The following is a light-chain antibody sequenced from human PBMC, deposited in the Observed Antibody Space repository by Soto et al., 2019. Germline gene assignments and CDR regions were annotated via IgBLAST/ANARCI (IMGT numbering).Light chain of an antibody. V-gene: IGKV3-15*01. CDR2: GAS. CDR3: QQYEDWPPQLT. CDR1: QSVGSN. J-gene: IGKJ4*01. Sequence: EIVMTQSPATLSVSPGEGATLSCRAGQSVGSNLAWYLQKPGQAPRLLIYGASTRATGVPARFSGSGSGTEFTLTISSLQSEDFAVYYCQQYEDWPPQLTFGGGTKVEIK.